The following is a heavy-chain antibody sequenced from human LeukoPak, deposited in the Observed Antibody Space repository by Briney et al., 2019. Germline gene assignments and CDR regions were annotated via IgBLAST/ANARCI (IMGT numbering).Heavy chain of an antibody. D-gene: IGHD3-22*01. CDR1: GYTFTGYY. V-gene: IGHV1-2*02. CDR3: AKNYYYDSSGYYYLSGVDY. Sequence: ASVKVSCKASGYTFTGYYMHWVRQAPGQGLEWMGWINPNSGGTNYAQKFQGRVTMTRDTSISTAYMELSRPRSDDTAVYYCAKNYYYDSSGYYYLSGVDYWGQGTLVTVSS. J-gene: IGHJ4*02. CDR2: INPNSGGT.